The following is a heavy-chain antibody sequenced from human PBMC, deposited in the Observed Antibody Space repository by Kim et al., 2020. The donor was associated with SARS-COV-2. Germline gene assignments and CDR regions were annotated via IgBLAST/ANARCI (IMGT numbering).Heavy chain of an antibody. CDR1: GGSISSSSYY. Sequence: SETLSLTCTVSGGSISSSSYYWGWIRQPPGKGLEWIGSIYYSGSTYYNPSLKSRVTISVDTSKNQFSLKLSSVTAADTAVYYCASGVEWFPNRDLYFDPWGQGTLVTVSS. V-gene: IGHV4-39*01. D-gene: IGHD3-3*01. J-gene: IGHJ5*02. CDR2: IYYSGST. CDR3: ASGVEWFPNRDLYFDP.